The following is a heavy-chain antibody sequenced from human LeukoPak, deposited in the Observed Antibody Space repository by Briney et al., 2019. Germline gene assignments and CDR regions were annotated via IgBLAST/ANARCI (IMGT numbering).Heavy chain of an antibody. D-gene: IGHD5-24*01. CDR3: ARRDAEEGGPIDD. J-gene: IGHJ4*01. CDR2: ISGRGDFT. Sequence: GSLRLSCSASGFPFYQSAMTWLRQAGGTRLEWASAISGRGDFTYYADSVKGRFTISRDNSRNILYMRMSSLRADDTAVYYCARRDAEEGGPIDDWGHGTLVTVSS. CDR1: GFPFYQSA. V-gene: IGHV3-23*01.